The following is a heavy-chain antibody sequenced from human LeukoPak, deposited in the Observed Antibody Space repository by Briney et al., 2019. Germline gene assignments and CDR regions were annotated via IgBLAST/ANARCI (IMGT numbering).Heavy chain of an antibody. D-gene: IGHD6-13*01. CDR2: IYYNGTT. J-gene: IGHJ4*02. Sequence: SETLSLTCTVSGGSISSYYWTWIRQPPGKGLEWIGYIYYNGTTNYNPSLKSRVTISVDTSKNQFSLKLSSVTAADTAVYYCARGLYIAAAQYGYWGQGTLVTVSS. CDR1: GGSISSYY. V-gene: IGHV4-59*01. CDR3: ARGLYIAAAQYGY.